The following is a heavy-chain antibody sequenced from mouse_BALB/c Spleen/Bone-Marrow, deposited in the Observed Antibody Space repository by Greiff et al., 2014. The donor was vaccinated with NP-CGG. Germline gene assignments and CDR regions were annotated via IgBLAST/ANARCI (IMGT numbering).Heavy chain of an antibody. CDR2: VSDGGIYT. V-gene: IGHV5-4*02. Sequence: EVKLVESGGGLVKPGGSLKLSCTASGFTFSDYYMYWVRQTPEKRLEWVATVSDGGIYTYYPDSVKGRFTISRDNAKNNLYLQMSSLKSEDTAMYYCARSGEKYGALDYSGQGTSVTVSS. CDR1: GFTFSDYY. CDR3: ARSGEKYGALDY. J-gene: IGHJ4*01. D-gene: IGHD1-1*02.